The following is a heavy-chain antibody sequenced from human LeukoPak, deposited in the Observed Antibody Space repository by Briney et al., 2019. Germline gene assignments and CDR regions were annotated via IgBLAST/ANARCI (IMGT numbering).Heavy chain of an antibody. CDR1: GGSISSYY. J-gene: IGHJ5*02. D-gene: IGHD5-24*01. CDR2: IYTSGST. Sequence: SETLSLTCTVPGGSISSYYWSWIRQPAGKGLEWIGRIYTSGSTNYNPSLKSRVTMSVDTSKNQFSLKLSSVTAAATAVYYCAREGRTWEMATKEWFDPWGQGALVTVSS. CDR3: AREGRTWEMATKEWFDP. V-gene: IGHV4-4*07.